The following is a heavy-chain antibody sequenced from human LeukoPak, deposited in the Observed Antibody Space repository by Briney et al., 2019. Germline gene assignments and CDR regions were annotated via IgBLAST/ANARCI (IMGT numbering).Heavy chain of an antibody. Sequence: ASVKVSCKASGYTFTGYFIHWVRQAPGQGLEWMGWINPNTGGTNYAQKFQERVTITRDMSTSTAYMELSSLRSEDTAVYYCAAGRLVLDYWGQGTLVTVSS. CDR1: GYTFTGYF. CDR3: AAGRLVLDY. CDR2: INPNTGGT. V-gene: IGHV1-2*02. D-gene: IGHD6-19*01. J-gene: IGHJ4*02.